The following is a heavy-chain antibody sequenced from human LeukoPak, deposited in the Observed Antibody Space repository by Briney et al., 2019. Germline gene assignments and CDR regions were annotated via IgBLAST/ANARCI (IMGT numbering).Heavy chain of an antibody. J-gene: IGHJ5*02. V-gene: IGHV3-7*03. CDR3: ASRSSWYYWFDP. CDR2: IKEDGSEK. D-gene: IGHD6-13*01. Sequence: LPGGSLRLSCAAPGFTFRSYWLNRVRQTPGKGLEWVANIKEDGSEKYHVDSVKGRFTISRDNAKNSLYLQMNSLRAEDTALYYCASRSSWYYWFDPWGQGTLVTVSS. CDR1: GFTFRSYW.